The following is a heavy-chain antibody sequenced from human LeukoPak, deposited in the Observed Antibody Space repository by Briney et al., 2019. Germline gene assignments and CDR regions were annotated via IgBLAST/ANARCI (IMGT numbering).Heavy chain of an antibody. CDR3: VFSNSTMVRGATTYYYYYYMDV. J-gene: IGHJ6*03. Sequence: GGSLRLSCAASGFTFSSYAMHWVRQAPGKGLEWVAVISYDGSNKYYADSVKGRFTISRDNSKNTLYLQMNSLRAEDTAVYYCVFSNSTMVRGATTYYYYYYMDVWGKGTTVTVSS. CDR1: GFTFSSYA. CDR2: ISYDGSNK. D-gene: IGHD3-10*01. V-gene: IGHV3-30*04.